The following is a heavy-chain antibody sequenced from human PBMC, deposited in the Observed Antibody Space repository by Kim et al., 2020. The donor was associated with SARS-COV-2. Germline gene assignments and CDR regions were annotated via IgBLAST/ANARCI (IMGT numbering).Heavy chain of an antibody. Sequence: SETLSLTCTVSGGSISSSYYYWGWIRQPPGKGLDWIRTVYYSGTSYYNPSLKRRATISVDTSENQFSLKLTSVAAADTALYYWARPYYDILTGLNWFDH. J-gene: IGHJ5*02. D-gene: IGHD3-9*01. CDR1: GGSISSSYYY. V-gene: IGHV4-39*01. CDR2: VYYSGTS. CDR3: ARPYYDILTGLNWFDH.